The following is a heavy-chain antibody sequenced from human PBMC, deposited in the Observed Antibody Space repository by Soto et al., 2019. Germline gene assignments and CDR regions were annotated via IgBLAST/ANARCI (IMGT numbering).Heavy chain of an antibody. J-gene: IGHJ1*01. CDR1: GFTLTTHV. D-gene: IGHD3-22*01. V-gene: IGHV3-30*04. CDR2: LSVASNNK. Sequence: QVQLEESGGGVVQPGRSLRVSCVISGFTLTTHVLHWVRQAPGKGLEWVALLSVASNNKHYADSVKGRFTVSGDTSKNTMYLEMNSLRPDDTAVYFCAREDDSSSYAGTFHHWGQGSLVTVSS. CDR3: AREDDSSSYAGTFHH.